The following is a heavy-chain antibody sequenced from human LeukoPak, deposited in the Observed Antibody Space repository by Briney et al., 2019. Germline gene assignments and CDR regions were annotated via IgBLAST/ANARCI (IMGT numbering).Heavy chain of an antibody. Sequence: PGGSLRLSCAASGFTFSSYSMNWVRQAPGKGLEWVSSISSSSSYIYYADSVKGRFTISRDNSKNTLYLQMNSLRAEDTAVYYCAKDRRYCSGGSCYDYWFDPWGQGTLVTVSA. CDR2: ISSSSSYI. CDR3: AKDRRYCSGGSCYDYWFDP. V-gene: IGHV3-21*01. D-gene: IGHD2-15*01. CDR1: GFTFSSYS. J-gene: IGHJ5*02.